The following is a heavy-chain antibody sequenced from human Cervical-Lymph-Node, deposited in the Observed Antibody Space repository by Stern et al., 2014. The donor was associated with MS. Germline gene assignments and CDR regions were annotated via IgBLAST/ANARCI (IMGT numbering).Heavy chain of an antibody. CDR1: GFTFSRNG. CDR3: VAYASGDNINH. J-gene: IGHJ5*02. V-gene: IGHV3-33*01. Sequence: VQLVESGGGVVQPGKSLRLSCAASGFTFSRNGMHWVRQAPGKGLEWVAVMWYDGSNENYVDSVKGRFTISRDNSKNTLYLQMNSLRVEDTAVYYCVAYASGDNINHWGQGTLVTVSS. CDR2: MWYDGSNE. D-gene: IGHD6-19*01.